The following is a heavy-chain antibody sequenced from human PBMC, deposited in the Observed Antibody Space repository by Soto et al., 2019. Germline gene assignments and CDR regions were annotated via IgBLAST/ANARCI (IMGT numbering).Heavy chain of an antibody. Sequence: PGGSLRLSCAASGFTFSSYAMHWVRQAPGKGLEWVAVISYDGSNKYYADSVKGRFTISRDNSKNTLYLQMNSLRAEDTAVYYCARRAAPGPAKEEQLAPLYFDYWGQGTLVTVSS. CDR3: ARRAAPGPAKEEQLAPLYFDY. V-gene: IGHV3-30-3*01. CDR2: ISYDGSNK. D-gene: IGHD6-6*01. J-gene: IGHJ4*02. CDR1: GFTFSSYA.